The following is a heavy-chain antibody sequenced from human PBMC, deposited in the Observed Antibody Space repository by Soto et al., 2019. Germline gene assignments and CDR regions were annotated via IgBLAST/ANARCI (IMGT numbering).Heavy chain of an antibody. J-gene: IGHJ4*02. D-gene: IGHD5-18*01. CDR3: ARVASRDAYNYVLDK. Sequence: QVQLVQSGPEVKKPGSSVKVSCTASGGIFSNFAVSWVRQAPGQGLEWMGGIIPILATPKYAQKFQGRVTIASVKNIAYMEQSSLTSEDTAVYYCARVASRDAYNYVLDKWGQGTLVTVSS. V-gene: IGHV1-69*06. CDR1: GGIFSNFA. CDR2: IIPILATP.